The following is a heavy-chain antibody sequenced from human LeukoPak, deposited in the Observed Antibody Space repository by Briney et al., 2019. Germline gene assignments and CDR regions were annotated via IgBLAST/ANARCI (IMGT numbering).Heavy chain of an antibody. Sequence: GGSLRLSCATSGFSFTDYPMNWVRQAPGKGLEWISNIRTTAEGAKYAYYADSVKGRFTISRDNSRNTLFLQMNTLRAEDTAVYYCVKDARRTSGWYFFDYWGHGTRVTVSS. CDR2: IRTTAEGA. D-gene: IGHD6-19*01. V-gene: IGHV3-23*01. CDR3: VKDARRTSGWYFFDY. CDR1: GFSFTDYP. J-gene: IGHJ4*01.